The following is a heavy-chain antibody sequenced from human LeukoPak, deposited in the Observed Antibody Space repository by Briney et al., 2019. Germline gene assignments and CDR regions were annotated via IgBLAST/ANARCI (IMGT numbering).Heavy chain of an antibody. D-gene: IGHD3-9*01. CDR2: IKEDGSEK. CDR3: ARDRYYDAFDI. V-gene: IGHV3-7*01. CDR1: GFTFSTYW. J-gene: IGHJ3*02. Sequence: GGSLRLSCAASGFTFSTYWMSWVRQAPGKGLEWVANIKEDGSEKHYVDSVKGRFTISRDNARNSLYLQMNSLRAEDAAVYYCARDRYYDAFDIWGQGTMVTVSS.